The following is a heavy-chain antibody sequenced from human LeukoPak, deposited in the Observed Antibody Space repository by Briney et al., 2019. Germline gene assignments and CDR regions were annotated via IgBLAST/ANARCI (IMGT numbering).Heavy chain of an antibody. J-gene: IGHJ4*02. Sequence: SETLSLTCSVSGGSMSRFYWSWIWQPPGKGLECIGYIHHSGSTNYNPSLGNRVTISVDTSKNQFSLKLTSVTAADTAVYYCASLGSYRSDYWGQGTLVTVAS. CDR1: GGSMSRFY. D-gene: IGHD3-16*02. V-gene: IGHV4-59*01. CDR2: IHHSGST. CDR3: ASLGSYRSDY.